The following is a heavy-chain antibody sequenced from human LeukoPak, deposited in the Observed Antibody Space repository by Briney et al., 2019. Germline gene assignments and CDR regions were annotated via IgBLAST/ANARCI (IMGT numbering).Heavy chain of an antibody. V-gene: IGHV3-30*18. D-gene: IGHD5-18*01. Sequence: GRSLRLSCAGFGFTFSSYGMQWVRQAPGKGLEWVTVISHDGSVKHYADSVKGRFTISRDNARNTLYLQMNSLRAEDSAVYYCAKEANPYSSTSFDYWGRGTLVAVSS. CDR3: AKEANPYSSTSFDY. J-gene: IGHJ4*02. CDR1: GFTFSSYG. CDR2: ISHDGSVK.